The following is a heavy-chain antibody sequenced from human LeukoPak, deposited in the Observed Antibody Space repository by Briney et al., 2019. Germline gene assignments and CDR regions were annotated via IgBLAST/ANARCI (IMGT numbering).Heavy chain of an antibody. CDR3: GRVAPGGRHIDY. CDR2: IRYDGSNK. Sequence: GGSLRLSCAASGFTFSSYGMHWVRQAPGKGLEWVAFIRYDGSNKYYADSVKGRFTISRDNSKNTLYLQINSLRAEDTAVYYCGRVAPGGRHIDYWGQGTLVTVSS. CDR1: GFTFSSYG. V-gene: IGHV3-30*02. J-gene: IGHJ4*02. D-gene: IGHD2-15*01.